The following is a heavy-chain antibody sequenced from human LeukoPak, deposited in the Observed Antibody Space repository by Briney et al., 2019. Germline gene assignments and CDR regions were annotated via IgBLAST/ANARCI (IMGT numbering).Heavy chain of an antibody. V-gene: IGHV4-61*01. CDR3: ARDRYEGRDFYYYGMDV. D-gene: IGHD1-14*01. Sequence: SETLSLTCTVSGGSVSSGSYYWSWIRQPPGTGLEWIGYIYYSGSTNYNPSLKSRVTISVDTSKNQFSLKLNSVTAADTAVYYCARDRYEGRDFYYYGMDVWGQGTTVTVSS. CDR1: GGSVSSGSYY. CDR2: IYYSGST. J-gene: IGHJ6*02.